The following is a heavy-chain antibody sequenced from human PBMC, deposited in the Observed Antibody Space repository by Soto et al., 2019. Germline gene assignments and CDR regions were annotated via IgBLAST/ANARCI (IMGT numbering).Heavy chain of an antibody. V-gene: IGHV4-59*12. CDR2: VYHSGST. D-gene: IGHD5-18*01. CDR1: GGSISSYY. Sequence: SETLSLTCNVSGGSISSYYWSWVRQPPGRGLEWIGYVYHSGSTNYNPSLKSRVTISVDTSKNQFSLRLTSVTAADTAVYYCAKDSGYNYGYFRWFDPWGQGTLVTVSS. CDR3: AKDSGYNYGYFRWFDP. J-gene: IGHJ5*02.